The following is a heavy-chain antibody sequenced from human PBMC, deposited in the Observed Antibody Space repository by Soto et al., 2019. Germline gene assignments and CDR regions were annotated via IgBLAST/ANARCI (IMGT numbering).Heavy chain of an antibody. CDR1: GFTVSTKY. CDR2: IYSGGRT. D-gene: IGHD3-16*01. CDR3: ARDPWAAAY. J-gene: IGHJ4*02. Sequence: EVQLVESGGGLVQPGGSLRLSCAASGFTVSTKYMSWVRQAPGKGLEWVSVIYSGGRTFYADSVRGRFTISRDNSKNTVNLQMDSLRAEDTAVYYCARDPWAAAYWGQGTLVTVSS. V-gene: IGHV3-66*01.